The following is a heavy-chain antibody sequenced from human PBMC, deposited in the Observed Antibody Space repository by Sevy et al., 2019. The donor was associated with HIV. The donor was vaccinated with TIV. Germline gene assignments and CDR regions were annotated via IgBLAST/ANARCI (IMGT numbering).Heavy chain of an antibody. CDR1: GFTFSDYY. Sequence: GGSLRLSCAASGFTFSDYYMSWIRQAPGKGLEWVSYISSSSSTIYYADSVKGRFTISRDNAKNSLYLQMNSLRAEDTAVYYCARDQDIVVVPARGMDVWGQGTTVTVSS. V-gene: IGHV3-11*01. J-gene: IGHJ6*02. D-gene: IGHD2-2*01. CDR3: ARDQDIVVVPARGMDV. CDR2: ISSSSSTI.